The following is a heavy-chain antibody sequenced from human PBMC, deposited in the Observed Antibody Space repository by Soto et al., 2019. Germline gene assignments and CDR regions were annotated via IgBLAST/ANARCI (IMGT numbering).Heavy chain of an antibody. Sequence: QVQLVESGGGVDQPGRSLRLSCAASGFTFSSYAMHWVRQAPGKGLKWVAVMSYDGTNKYYADSVKGRFTISRDNSKNTLYLQMNSLRAEDTAVYYCARDRTLFGTGSTYYFDYWGQGTLVAVSS. J-gene: IGHJ4*02. V-gene: IGHV3-30-3*01. CDR1: GFTFSSYA. CDR2: MSYDGTNK. D-gene: IGHD1-1*01. CDR3: ARDRTLFGTGSTYYFDY.